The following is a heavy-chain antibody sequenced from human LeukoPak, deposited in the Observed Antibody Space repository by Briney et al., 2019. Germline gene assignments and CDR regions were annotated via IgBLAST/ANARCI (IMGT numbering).Heavy chain of an antibody. V-gene: IGHV1-69*13. CDR3: AGGYKYAYYYYYYMDV. Sequence: SVKVSCKASGGTFSSYAISWVRQAPGQGLEWMGGIIPIFGTANYAQKFQGRVTITADESTSTAYMELSSLRSEDTAVYYCAGGYKYAYYYYYYMDVWGKGTTVTVSS. CDR2: IIPIFGTA. J-gene: IGHJ6*03. CDR1: GGTFSSYA. D-gene: IGHD5-24*01.